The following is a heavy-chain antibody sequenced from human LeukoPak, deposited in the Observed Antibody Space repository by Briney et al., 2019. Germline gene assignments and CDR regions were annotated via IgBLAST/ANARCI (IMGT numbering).Heavy chain of an antibody. CDR1: GYSLTSYW. CDR3: ARRITMVRGVTRVYYFDY. Sequence: GESLKISCKGSGYSLTSYWIGWVRQMPGKGLEWMGIIYPGDSDTRYSPSFQGQVTISADKSISTAYLQWSSLKASDTAMYYCARRITMVRGVTRVYYFDYWGQGTLVTVSS. V-gene: IGHV5-51*01. CDR2: IYPGDSDT. J-gene: IGHJ4*02. D-gene: IGHD3-10*01.